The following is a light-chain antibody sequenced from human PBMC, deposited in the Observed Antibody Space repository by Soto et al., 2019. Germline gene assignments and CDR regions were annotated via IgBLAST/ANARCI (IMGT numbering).Light chain of an antibody. J-gene: IGKJ3*01. V-gene: IGKV3-15*01. Sequence: DIMMTQSPGTLSVSPGEGATLSCTASQSVNLNLAWYQQKPGQPPRLLLYGASTRSTCIPVRFRGSGAGTEFTITISSLQSEDAAVYYCHPYNSWPRGPCGPGTKVEIK. CDR2: GAS. CDR3: HPYNSWPRGP. CDR1: QSVNLN.